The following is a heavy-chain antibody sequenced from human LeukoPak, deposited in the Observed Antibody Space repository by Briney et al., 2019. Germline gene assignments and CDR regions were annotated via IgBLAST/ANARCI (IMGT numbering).Heavy chain of an antibody. D-gene: IGHD1-26*01. J-gene: IGHJ3*02. Sequence: GGSLRLSCAASGFTFSSYTMSWVRQAPGKGLEWVSAISGSGGSTYYADSVKGRFTISRDNSKNTLYLQMNSLRAEDTAVYYCAKDKGGQSDAYDIWGQGTMVTVSS. V-gene: IGHV3-23*01. CDR2: ISGSGGST. CDR3: AKDKGGQSDAYDI. CDR1: GFTFSSYT.